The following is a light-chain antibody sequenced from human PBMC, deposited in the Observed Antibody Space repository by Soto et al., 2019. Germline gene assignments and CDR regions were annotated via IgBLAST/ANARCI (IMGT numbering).Light chain of an antibody. CDR1: LNVATN. CDR3: HQYNTGLRT. Sequence: TVMTQYPATLSMSPGDRAALSCRASLNVATNMAWYQQKPGQAPRLLIYGASFRATGVSARFTGSGSGTEFTLTINNLQSEDFAVYYCHQYNTGLRTFGRGTRV. J-gene: IGKJ1*01. V-gene: IGKV3-15*01. CDR2: GAS.